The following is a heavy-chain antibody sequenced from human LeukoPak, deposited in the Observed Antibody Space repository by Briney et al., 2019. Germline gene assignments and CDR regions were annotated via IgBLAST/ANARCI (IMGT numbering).Heavy chain of an antibody. CDR2: ISGSGGST. CDR3: ARRVPSQVITDYFDY. CDR1: GFTFSSYA. J-gene: IGHJ4*02. D-gene: IGHD3-16*01. V-gene: IGHV3-23*01. Sequence: GGSLRLSCAASGFTFSSYAMSWVRQAPGKGLEWVSAISGSGGSTYYADSVKGRFTISRDNAKNSLFLQMNSLRAEDTAVYYCARRVPSQVITDYFDYWGQGALVTVSS.